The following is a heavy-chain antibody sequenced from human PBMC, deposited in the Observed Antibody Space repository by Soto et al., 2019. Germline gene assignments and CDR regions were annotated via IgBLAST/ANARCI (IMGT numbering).Heavy chain of an antibody. J-gene: IGHJ5*02. Sequence: GGSLRLSCAASGFTFSSYGMHWVRQAPGKGLEWVAVIWYDGSNKYYADSVKGRFTISRDNSKNTLYLQMNSLRAEDTAVYYCARDPYYYDSSVIVPWGKGPLVTFPS. CDR2: IWYDGSNK. CDR3: ARDPYYYDSSVIVP. V-gene: IGHV3-33*01. D-gene: IGHD3-22*01. CDR1: GFTFSSYG.